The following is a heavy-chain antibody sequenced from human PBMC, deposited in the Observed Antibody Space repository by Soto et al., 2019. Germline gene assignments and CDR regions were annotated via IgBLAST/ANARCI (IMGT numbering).Heavy chain of an antibody. J-gene: IGHJ4*02. Sequence: QAQLQQSGPGLVKPSQTLSLTCAISGDSVSSNSAAWTWIRQSPSRGLEWLGRTYYRSKWYSDYAVSVRSRITINADTNRNQFSLPVNSVTPEDTAVYYCARQGSSWFDYWGQGALVTVSS. CDR1: GDSVSSNSAA. V-gene: IGHV6-1*01. D-gene: IGHD6-13*01. CDR2: TYYRSKWYS. CDR3: ARQGSSWFDY.